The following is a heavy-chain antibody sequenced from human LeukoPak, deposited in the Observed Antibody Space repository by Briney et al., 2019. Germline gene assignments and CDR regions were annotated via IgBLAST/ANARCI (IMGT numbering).Heavy chain of an antibody. Sequence: GGSLRLSCAVSGFTDSSNYMSWVRQAPGKGLEWVSVLYSGGNTYYADSVKGRFTISRDNSKNTLYLQMNSLRAEDTAVYYCARYDGGSGPFDYWGQGTLVTVSS. CDR2: LYSGGNT. V-gene: IGHV3-53*01. D-gene: IGHD3-10*01. CDR1: GFTDSSNY. J-gene: IGHJ4*02. CDR3: ARYDGGSGPFDY.